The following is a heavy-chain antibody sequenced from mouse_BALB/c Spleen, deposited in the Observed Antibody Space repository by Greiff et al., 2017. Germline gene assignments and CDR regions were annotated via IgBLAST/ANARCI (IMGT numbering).Heavy chain of an antibody. CDR2: SRNKANDYTT. CDR3: ARGYDEAMDY. D-gene: IGHD2-12*01. V-gene: IGHV7-1*02. Sequence: EVKVVESGGGLVQPGGSLRLSCATSGFTFSDFYMGWVRQPPGKRLEWIAASRNKANDYTTEYSASVKGRFIVSRDTSQSILYLQMNALRAEDTAIYYCARGYDEAMDYWGQGTSVTVSS. J-gene: IGHJ4*01. CDR1: GFTFSDFY.